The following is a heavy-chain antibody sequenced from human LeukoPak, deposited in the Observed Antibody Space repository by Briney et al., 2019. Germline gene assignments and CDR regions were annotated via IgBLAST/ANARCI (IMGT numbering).Heavy chain of an antibody. CDR3: ARLSGAWGSYRYNDY. Sequence: PSETLSLTCTVSGYSISSGYYWGWIRQPPGKGLEWIGSIYHSGSTYYNPSLKSRVTISVDTSKNQFSLKLSSVTAADTAVYYCARLSGAWGSYRYNDYWGQGTLVTVSS. J-gene: IGHJ4*02. CDR2: IYHSGST. V-gene: IGHV4-38-2*02. CDR1: GYSISSGYY. D-gene: IGHD3-16*02.